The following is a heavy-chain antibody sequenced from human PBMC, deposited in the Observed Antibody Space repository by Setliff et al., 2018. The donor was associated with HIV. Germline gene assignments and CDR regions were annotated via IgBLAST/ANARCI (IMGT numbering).Heavy chain of an antibody. CDR1: GYTFTSYG. CDR2: IIPIFGTA. Sequence: SVKVSCKASGYTFTSYGISWVRQAPGQGLEWMGGIIPIFGTANYAQKFQGRVTITTDESTSTAYMELSSLRSEDTAVYYCARGSVESYYYYYMDVWGKGTTVTVSS. CDR3: ARGSVESYYYYYMDV. D-gene: IGHD2-15*01. J-gene: IGHJ6*03. V-gene: IGHV1-69*05.